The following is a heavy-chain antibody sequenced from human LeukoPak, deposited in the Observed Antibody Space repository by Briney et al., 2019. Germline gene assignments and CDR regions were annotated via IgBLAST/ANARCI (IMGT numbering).Heavy chain of an antibody. J-gene: IGHJ5*02. CDR3: VRTYDENPLGWFDP. V-gene: IGHV3-21*01. Sequence: GGSLRLSCAASGFTFSNYNMNWVRQAPGKGLEWVSCISISSNYIYYPDSVKGRFTISRDNAKNSLYLQMSSLRPDDTAVYYCVRTYDENPLGWFDPWGQGTLVTVSS. CDR2: ISISSNYI. D-gene: IGHD5-12*01. CDR1: GFTFSNYN.